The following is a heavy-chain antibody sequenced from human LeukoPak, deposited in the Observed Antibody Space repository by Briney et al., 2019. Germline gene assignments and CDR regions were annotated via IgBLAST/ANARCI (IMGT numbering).Heavy chain of an antibody. CDR1: GFTFDDYA. V-gene: IGHV3-9*01. Sequence: GGSLRLSCAGSGFTFDDYAMHWVRHAPGKGLERVSGIGWNSVSIGYADSVRGRFTISRDNAKNSLYLQMNSLRAEDTALYYCAGASSSWYLDYWGQGTLVTVSS. CDR3: AGASSSWYLDY. D-gene: IGHD6-13*01. CDR2: IGWNSVSI. J-gene: IGHJ4*02.